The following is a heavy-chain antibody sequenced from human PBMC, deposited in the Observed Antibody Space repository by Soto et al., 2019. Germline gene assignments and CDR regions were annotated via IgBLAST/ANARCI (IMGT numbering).Heavy chain of an antibody. CDR3: ARYPTNTMVRGPYYYYYGIDV. Sequence: ASVTVSCKDSGSTFTSSAMHWVRQAPGQRLEWMGWINAGNVNTKYSQKFQGRVTITRDTSASTAYMELSSLRSEDTAVYYSARYPTNTMVRGPYYYYYGIDVWGQGTTVTVSS. V-gene: IGHV1-3*01. CDR2: INAGNVNT. J-gene: IGHJ6*02. CDR1: GSTFTSSA. D-gene: IGHD3-10*01.